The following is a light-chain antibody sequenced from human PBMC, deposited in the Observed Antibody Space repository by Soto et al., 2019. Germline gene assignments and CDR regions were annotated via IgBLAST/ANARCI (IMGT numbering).Light chain of an antibody. CDR1: QSVSSIY. CDR3: QQYGLSPRT. CDR2: GGS. J-gene: IGKJ1*01. Sequence: EIVLTQSPGTLSFSPGERATLSCRASQSVSSIYLAWYQQKPGQAPRLLIYGGSSRATGIPDRFSGSGSGTDFTLTISRLEPEDFAVYYCQQYGLSPRTFGQGTKVEIK. V-gene: IGKV3-20*01.